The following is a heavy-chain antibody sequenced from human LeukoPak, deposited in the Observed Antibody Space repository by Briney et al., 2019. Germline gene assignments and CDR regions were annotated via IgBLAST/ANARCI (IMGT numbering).Heavy chain of an antibody. CDR1: GFTFDDYG. J-gene: IGHJ6*03. V-gene: IGHV3-20*04. CDR2: INWNGGST. CDR3: ARDRRVTIFFRYYYYYYMDV. Sequence: GGSLRLSCAASGFTFDDYGMSWVRQAPGKGLEWVSGINWNGGSTGYADSVKGRFTISRDNAKNSLYLQMNSLRAEDTALYYCARDRRVTIFFRYYYYYYMDVWGKGTTVTVSS. D-gene: IGHD4-17*01.